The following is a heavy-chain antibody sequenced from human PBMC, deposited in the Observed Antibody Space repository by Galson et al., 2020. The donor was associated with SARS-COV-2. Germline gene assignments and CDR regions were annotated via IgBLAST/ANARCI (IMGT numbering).Heavy chain of an antibody. D-gene: IGHD2-21*02. CDR3: AKSPRGVVTLRYYYYMDV. CDR2: ISWNSGSI. V-gene: IGHV3-9*01. Sequence: GGSLRLSCAASGFTFDDYAMHWVRQAPGKGLEWVSGISWNSGSIGYADSVKGRFTISRDNAKNSLYLQMNSLRAEDTALYYCAKSPRGVVTLRYYYYMDVWGKGTTVTVSS. CDR1: GFTFDDYA. J-gene: IGHJ6*03.